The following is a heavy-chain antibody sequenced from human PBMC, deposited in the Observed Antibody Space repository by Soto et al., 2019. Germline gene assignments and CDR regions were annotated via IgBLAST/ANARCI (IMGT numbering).Heavy chain of an antibody. D-gene: IGHD2-21*02. V-gene: IGHV1-18*04. Sequence: QVQLVQSGAEVKKPGASVKVSCKASGYTFTSYGISWVRQAPGQGLEWMGWISAYNGNTNYAQKLQGRITMTTDTSTSTAYMELRSLRSDDTAVYYCARAICGGDCYPPFDYWGQGTLVTVSS. J-gene: IGHJ4*02. CDR2: ISAYNGNT. CDR1: GYTFTSYG. CDR3: ARAICGGDCYPPFDY.